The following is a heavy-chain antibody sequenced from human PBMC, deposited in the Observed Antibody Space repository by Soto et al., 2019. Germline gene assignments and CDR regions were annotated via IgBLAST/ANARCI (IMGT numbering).Heavy chain of an antibody. J-gene: IGHJ6*02. CDR2: INHRGSL. V-gene: IGHV4-31*03. CDR1: GGSVSSGSYY. CDR3: ARELPQRQGRNMDV. Sequence: SETLSLTCTVSGGSVSSGSYYWSWIRHRPGEGLEWFGYINHRGSLYYNPSLESRVSMSVDTSKNQFSLNLSSVTAADTAVYYCARELPQRQGRNMDVWGQGTTVTVSS. D-gene: IGHD1-1*01.